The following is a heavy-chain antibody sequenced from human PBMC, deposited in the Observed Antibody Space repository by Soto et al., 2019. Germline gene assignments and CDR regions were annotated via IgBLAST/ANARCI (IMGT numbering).Heavy chain of an antibody. Sequence: VQLVESGGGEVQPGRSLRLSCAASGFKYTDFALHLVRQAPGKGLEWVAIISYDGSDKYYADSVKGRFVISRDNPKNTLYLEMNSLRTEDTAVYFCARRAWDSYYAIDVWGQGTTVTVFS. J-gene: IGHJ6*02. D-gene: IGHD3-22*01. CDR1: GFKYTDFA. CDR3: ARRAWDSYYAIDV. CDR2: ISYDGSDK. V-gene: IGHV3-30*09.